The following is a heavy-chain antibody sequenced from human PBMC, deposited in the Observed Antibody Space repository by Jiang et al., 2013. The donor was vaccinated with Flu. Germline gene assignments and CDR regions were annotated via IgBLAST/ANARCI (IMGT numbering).Heavy chain of an antibody. D-gene: IGHD1-14*01. J-gene: IGHJ4*02. CDR1: GGSFSGYY. CDR3: ARGPSNQNYFDY. CDR2: INHSGST. V-gene: IGHV4-34*01. Sequence: LLKPSETLSLTCAVYGGSFSGYYWSWIRQPPGKGLEWIGEINHSGSTNYNPSLKSRVTISVDTSKNQFSLKLSSVTAADTAVYYCARGPSNQNYFDYWGQGTLVTVSS.